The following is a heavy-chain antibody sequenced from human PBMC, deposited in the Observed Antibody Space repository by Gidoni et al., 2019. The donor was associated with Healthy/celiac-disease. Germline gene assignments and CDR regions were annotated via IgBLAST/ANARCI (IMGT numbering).Heavy chain of an antibody. D-gene: IGHD3-10*01. CDR2: IYSGGST. Sequence: EVQLVASGGGLVQPGGSLRLSCAASGFTVSSNYMSWVRQAPGQGLEWVSVIYSGGSTYYADSVKGRFTISRDNSKNTLYLQMNSLRAEDTAVYYCARRGSGFSMDVWGQGTTVTVSS. CDR1: GFTVSSNY. J-gene: IGHJ6*02. V-gene: IGHV3-66*01. CDR3: ARRGSGFSMDV.